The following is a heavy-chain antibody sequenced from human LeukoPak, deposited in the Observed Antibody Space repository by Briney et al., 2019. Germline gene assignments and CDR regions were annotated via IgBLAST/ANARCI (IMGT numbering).Heavy chain of an antibody. V-gene: IGHV3-7*01. Sequence: GGSRRLSCAASGFTFSNYWMNWVRQAPGKGLEWVANIKQDGGEKSYVDSVKGRFTISRDNAKNSLHLQMNSLRAEDTAVYYCARDRGGSAGHGFDAFDIWGQGTMVTVSS. J-gene: IGHJ3*02. CDR3: ARDRGGSAGHGFDAFDI. CDR2: IKQDGGEK. CDR1: GFTFSNYW. D-gene: IGHD3-10*01.